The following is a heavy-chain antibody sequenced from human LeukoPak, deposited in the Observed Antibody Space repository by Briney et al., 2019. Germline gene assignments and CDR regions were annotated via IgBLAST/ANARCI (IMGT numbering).Heavy chain of an antibody. CDR3: AKDPAYYYDSSGYYYYYGMDV. D-gene: IGHD3-22*01. CDR2: ISGSGGST. J-gene: IGHJ6*02. Sequence: GGSLRLSCAVSGITLNSYGMTWVRQAPGKGLEWVSAISGSGGSTYYADSVKGRFTISRDNSKNTLYLQMNSLRAEDTAVYYCAKDPAYYYDSSGYYYYYGMDVWGQGTTVTVSS. V-gene: IGHV3-23*01. CDR1: GITLNSYG.